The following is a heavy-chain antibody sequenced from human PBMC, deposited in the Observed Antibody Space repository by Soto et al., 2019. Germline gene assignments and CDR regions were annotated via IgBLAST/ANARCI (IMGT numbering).Heavy chain of an antibody. CDR1: GGSISSGGYY. V-gene: IGHV4-31*01. D-gene: IGHD6-13*01. J-gene: IGHJ4*02. CDR3: ARAEAAADSTFDN. CDR2: IYYSGST. Sequence: SSETLSLTCTVSGGSISSGGYYWSWIRQHPGKGLEWIGYIYYSGSTYYNPSLKSPVTLSVDTSKNQFSLKLSSVTAADAAMYYCARAEAAADSTFDNWGQGALVTVSS.